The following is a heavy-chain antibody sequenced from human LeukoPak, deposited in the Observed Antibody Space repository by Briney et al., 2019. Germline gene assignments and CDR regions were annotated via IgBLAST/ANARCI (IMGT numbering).Heavy chain of an antibody. V-gene: IGHV3-74*01. CDR1: GFTFSTYW. Sequence: PGGSLRLSCVASGFTFSTYWMHRVRQAPGKGLLWVSRINGDGSSTNYADSVKGRFTISRDNAKNTLYLQMNSLRAEDTAVYYCARASTTVPNLLDNWGQGTLVTVSS. D-gene: IGHD4-17*01. CDR3: ARASTTVPNLLDN. CDR2: INGDGSST. J-gene: IGHJ4*02.